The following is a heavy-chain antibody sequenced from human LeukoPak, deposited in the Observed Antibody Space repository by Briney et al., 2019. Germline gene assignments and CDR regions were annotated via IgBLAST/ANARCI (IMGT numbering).Heavy chain of an antibody. CDR2: INPNSGGT. V-gene: IGHV1-2*06. D-gene: IGHD1-7*01. CDR1: GYTFTSYG. Sequence: ASVKVSCKASGYTFTSYGISWVRQAPGQGLEWMGRINPNSGGTNYAQKFQGRVTMTRDTSISTAYMELSRLRSDDTAVYYCARPDYPITGTTESMPDEVNDYWGQGTLVTVSS. CDR3: ARPDYPITGTTESMPDEVNDY. J-gene: IGHJ4*02.